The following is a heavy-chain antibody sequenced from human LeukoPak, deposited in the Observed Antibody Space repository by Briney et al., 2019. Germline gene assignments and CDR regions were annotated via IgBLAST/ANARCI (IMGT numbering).Heavy chain of an antibody. Sequence: SETLSLTCAVYGGSFSGYYWSWIRQPPGKGLEWIGEINHSGSTNYNPPLKSRVTISVDTSKNQFSLKLSSVTAADTAVYYCARGPILTGARDWGQGTLVTVSS. V-gene: IGHV4-34*01. J-gene: IGHJ4*02. CDR1: GGSFSGYY. D-gene: IGHD1-20*01. CDR3: ARGPILTGARD. CDR2: INHSGST.